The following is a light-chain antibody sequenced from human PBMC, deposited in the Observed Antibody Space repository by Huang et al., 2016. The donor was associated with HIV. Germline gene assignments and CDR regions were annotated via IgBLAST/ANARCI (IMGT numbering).Light chain of an antibody. CDR1: QSISSW. CDR3: QQYNSYS. J-gene: IGKJ1*01. Sequence: DIQMTQSPSTLSASVGDRVTITCRASQSISSWLAWYQQKPGKAPKLLIYKASGLESGVPSRFSGSGSGTEFTLSISSLQPDDFATYYCQQYNSYSFGQGTKVEIK. CDR2: KAS. V-gene: IGKV1-5*03.